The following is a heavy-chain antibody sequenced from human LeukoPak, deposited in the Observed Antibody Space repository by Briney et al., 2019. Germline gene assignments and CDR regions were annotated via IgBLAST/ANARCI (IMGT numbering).Heavy chain of an antibody. D-gene: IGHD3-3*02. CDR3: ASISILYY. J-gene: IGHJ4*02. CDR1: GFPLPTGAMR. CDR2: IDCHDDK. Sequence: SGAAVANPTQPLTLTYNFSGFPLPTGAMRVTWIRQPPVKALEWLARIDCHDDKLYSTSQKTKPTISKATSKTQVAPPMTNMDAVYTAAYYWASISILYYWCQGTLVIVSS. V-gene: IGHV2-70*04.